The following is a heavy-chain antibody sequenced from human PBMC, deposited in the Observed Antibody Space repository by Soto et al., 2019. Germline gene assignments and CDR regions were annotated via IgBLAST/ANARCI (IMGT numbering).Heavy chain of an antibody. CDR2: IYHSGST. V-gene: IGHV4-4*02. CDR3: ARDNPITMVRGVTPPYYYYYGMDV. Sequence: SETLSLTCAVSGGAIRSSNWWSWVRQPPGKGLEWIGEIYHSGSTNYNPSLKSRVTISVDKSKNQFSLKLSSVTAADTAVYYCARDNPITMVRGVTPPYYYYYGMDVWGQGTTVT. D-gene: IGHD3-10*01. CDR1: GGAIRSSNW. J-gene: IGHJ6*02.